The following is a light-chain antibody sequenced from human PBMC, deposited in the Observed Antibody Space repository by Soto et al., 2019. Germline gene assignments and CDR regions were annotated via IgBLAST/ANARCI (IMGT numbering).Light chain of an antibody. V-gene: IGKV3D-20*01. CDR2: DAS. J-gene: IGKJ1*01. CDR1: QSVSNSY. CDR3: QQYGSSPKT. Sequence: EIVLTQSPGTLSLSPGERATLSCRASQSVSNSYLAWYQQKPGLAPRLLIYDASSRATGIPDRFSGSGSGTDFTLTISRLEPEDFAVYYCQQYGSSPKTFGQGTKVDIK.